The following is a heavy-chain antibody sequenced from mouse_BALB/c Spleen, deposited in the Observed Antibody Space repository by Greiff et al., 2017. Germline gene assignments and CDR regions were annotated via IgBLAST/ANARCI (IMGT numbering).Heavy chain of an antibody. CDR1: GFTFSDYY. CDR2: ISDGGSYT. Sequence: EVKLMESGGGLVKPGGSLKLSCAASGFTFSDYYMYWVRQTPGKRLEWVATISDGGSYTYSPDSVKGRFTISRDNAKNNLYLQRSSLKSEDTAMYYCARRGDWGAMDYWGQGTSVTVSS. V-gene: IGHV5-4*02. CDR3: ARRGDWGAMDY. J-gene: IGHJ4*01.